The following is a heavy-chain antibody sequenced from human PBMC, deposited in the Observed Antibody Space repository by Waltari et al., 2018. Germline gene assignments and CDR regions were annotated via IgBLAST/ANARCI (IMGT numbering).Heavy chain of an antibody. CDR1: GFSSTTTGVG. V-gene: IGHV2-5*01. D-gene: IGHD6-6*01. J-gene: IGHJ4*02. Sequence: QITLRESGPTLVKPAQTLTLTCTFSGFSSTTTGVGVAWIRQPPGKALEWLALIYWNEDKHYRPSLKSRLTITKDTSKNQVVLTVTNMDPGDTGTYYCAHSGTSSFDYWGQGTLVTVSS. CDR3: AHSGTSSFDY. CDR2: IYWNEDK.